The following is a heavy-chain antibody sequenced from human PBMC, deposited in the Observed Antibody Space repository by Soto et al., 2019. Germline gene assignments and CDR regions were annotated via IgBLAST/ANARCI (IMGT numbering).Heavy chain of an antibody. Sequence: QVQLVESGGGVVQPGRSLRLSCAASGFTFSSYAMHWVRQAPGKGLEWVAVISYDGSNKYYADSVKGRFTISRDNSKNTLYLQMNSLRAEDTAVYYCAGDSSLYYYYYGMDVWGPGTTVTVSS. CDR1: GFTFSSYA. D-gene: IGHD6-6*01. V-gene: IGHV3-30-3*01. CDR2: ISYDGSNK. J-gene: IGHJ6*02. CDR3: AGDSSLYYYYYGMDV.